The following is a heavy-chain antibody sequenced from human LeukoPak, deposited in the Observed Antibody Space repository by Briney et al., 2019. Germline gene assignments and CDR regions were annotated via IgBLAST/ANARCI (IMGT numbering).Heavy chain of an antibody. CDR3: ARDQNYLDSTAYYGMDC. J-gene: IGHJ4*02. CDR1: GYSFTCYY. CDR2: INPNSGAT. D-gene: IGHD3-22*01. Sequence: ASVTVSCTASGYSFTCYYIHWVRQAPGQGRGWMGWINPNSGATNYAQNFQGTVTLTRDTSTTTAYMQLSRLRSDDTAVYYCARDQNYLDSTAYYGMDCWGQGTLVTVSS. V-gene: IGHV1-2*02.